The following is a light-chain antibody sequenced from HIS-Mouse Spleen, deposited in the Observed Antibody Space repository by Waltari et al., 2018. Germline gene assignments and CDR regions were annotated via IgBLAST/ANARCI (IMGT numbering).Light chain of an antibody. Sequence: IVLTLSPATLSLSPGERATLSCRASQSVSSHLAWYQQKPGQAPRLLIYDASNRATGIPARFSGSGSGTDFTLTISSLEPEDFAVYYCQQRSNWFTFGGGTKVEIK. CDR2: DAS. V-gene: IGKV3-11*01. CDR3: QQRSNWFT. CDR1: QSVSSH. J-gene: IGKJ4*01.